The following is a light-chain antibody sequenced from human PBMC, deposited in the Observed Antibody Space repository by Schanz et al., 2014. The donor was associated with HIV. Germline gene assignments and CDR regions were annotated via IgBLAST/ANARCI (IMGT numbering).Light chain of an antibody. V-gene: IGLV1-44*01. CDR2: SNS. CDR3: AAWDDSLSGRV. CDR1: SSNIGSNT. J-gene: IGLJ3*02. Sequence: QSVLTQPPSASGTTGQRVTIFCSGSSSNIGSNTVNWYRQLPGTAPKLLIYSNSQRPSGVPDRFSGSKSGTSASLAISGLQSEDEADYYCAAWDDSLSGRVFGGGTKLTVL.